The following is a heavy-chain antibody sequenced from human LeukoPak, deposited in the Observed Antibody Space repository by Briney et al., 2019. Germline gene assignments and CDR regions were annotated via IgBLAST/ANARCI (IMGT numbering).Heavy chain of an antibody. J-gene: IGHJ6*03. CDR1: GFTVSGNY. D-gene: IGHD2-8*01. CDR2: ISYDGSNK. Sequence: PGGSLRLSCAASGFTVSGNYMSWVRQAPGKGLEWVAVISYDGSNKYYADSVKGRFTISRDNSKNTLYLQMNSLRAEDTAVYYCAKSGYCTNGVCYRSQDYYYYMDVWGKGTTVTVSS. CDR3: AKSGYCTNGVCYRSQDYYYYMDV. V-gene: IGHV3-30*18.